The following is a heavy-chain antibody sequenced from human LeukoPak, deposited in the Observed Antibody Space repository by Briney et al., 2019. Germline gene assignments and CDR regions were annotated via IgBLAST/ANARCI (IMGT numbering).Heavy chain of an antibody. CDR2: ISPDSIYK. V-gene: IGHV3-21*01. J-gene: IGHJ4*02. CDR1: GFTFSSYS. D-gene: IGHD5-24*01. CDR3: ASDRDGYNSVGY. Sequence: GGSLRLSCAASGFTFSSYSMNWVRQAPGKGLEWVAAISPDSIYKYHADSVKDRFTISRDNAKDSLYLQMNSLRVEDTAVYYCASDRDGYNSVGYWGQGTLVTVSS.